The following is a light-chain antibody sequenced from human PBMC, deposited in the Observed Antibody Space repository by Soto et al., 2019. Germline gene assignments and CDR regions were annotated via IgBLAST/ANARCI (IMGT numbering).Light chain of an antibody. J-gene: IGKJ1*01. CDR3: MQSLQTPLT. CDR1: QSLLDSNGNNS. Sequence: DIVMTQSPLSLPVTPGEPASISCRSSQSLLDSNGNNSLEWYLQKPGQSPQLLIYLGSNRASGVPDRFSGSGSGTDFTLKISRVEAEYVGVYYCMQSLQTPLTFGQGTKVEIK. CDR2: LGS. V-gene: IGKV2-28*01.